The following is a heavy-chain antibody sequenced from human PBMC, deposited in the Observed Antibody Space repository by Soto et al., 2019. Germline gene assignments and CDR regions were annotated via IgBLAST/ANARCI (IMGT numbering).Heavy chain of an antibody. V-gene: IGHV4-39*01. Sequence: QLQVQESGPGLVKPSETLSLTCTVSGSSISSSGYYWGWIRQPPGKGLEWIGSMYYGVSTYYNPSLKSRVTVSEDASKNQFSLNLSSVTAADTAVYYCARLPSRHLVDYWGQGTLVTVSS. CDR2: MYYGVST. CDR1: GSSISSSGYY. J-gene: IGHJ4*02. CDR3: ARLPSRHLVDY. D-gene: IGHD3-3*02.